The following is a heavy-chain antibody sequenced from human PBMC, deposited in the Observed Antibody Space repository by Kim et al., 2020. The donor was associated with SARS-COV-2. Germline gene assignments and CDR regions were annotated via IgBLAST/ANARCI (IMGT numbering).Heavy chain of an antibody. D-gene: IGHD3-22*01. CDR3: ARETYYYDSSGYRAFDY. Sequence: SETLSLTCTVSGGSISSYYWSWIRQPPGKGLEWIGYIYYSGSTNYNPSLKSRVTISVDTSKNQFSLKLSSVTAADTAVYYCARETYYYDSSGYRAFDYWGQETLVTVSS. CDR1: GGSISSYY. J-gene: IGHJ4*02. V-gene: IGHV4-59*01. CDR2: IYYSGST.